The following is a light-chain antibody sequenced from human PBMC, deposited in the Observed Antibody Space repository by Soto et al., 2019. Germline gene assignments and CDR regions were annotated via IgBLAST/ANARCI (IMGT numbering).Light chain of an antibody. Sequence: DIQMTQFPSSLSASVGDRVTITCRASQGIRIDLDWYQQKPGKAPKRLISAASSLQSGVPSRFSGSGSGTEFTLTINSLQPEDFATYYCQQSSNWLITFGQGTRLEIK. V-gene: IGKV1-17*01. J-gene: IGKJ5*01. CDR1: QGIRID. CDR3: QQSSNWLIT. CDR2: AAS.